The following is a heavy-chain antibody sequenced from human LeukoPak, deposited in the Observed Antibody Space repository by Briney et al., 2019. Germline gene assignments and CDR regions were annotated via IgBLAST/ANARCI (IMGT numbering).Heavy chain of an antibody. V-gene: IGHV3-23*01. D-gene: IGHD1-26*01. CDR2: ISGSGGST. CDR3: ARLDIVGAIDY. J-gene: IGHJ4*02. CDR1: GFTFSSYG. Sequence: GGTLRLSCAASGFTFSSYGMSWVRQAPGKGLEWVSAISGSGGSTYYADSVKGRFTISRDNSKNTLYLQMNSLRAEDTAVYYCARLDIVGAIDYWGQGTLVNVSS.